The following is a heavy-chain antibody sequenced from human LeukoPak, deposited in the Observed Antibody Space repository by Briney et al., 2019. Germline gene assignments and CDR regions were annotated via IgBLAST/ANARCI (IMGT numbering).Heavy chain of an antibody. Sequence: GGSLRLSCAASGFTFNSYSMNWVRQAPGKGLEWVSSISSSSSYIYYADSVKGRFTISRDNAKNSLYLQMNSLRAEDTAVYYCARKLSYYYGMDVWGQGTTVTVSS. V-gene: IGHV3-21*01. CDR2: ISSSSSYI. CDR1: GFTFNSYS. CDR3: ARKLSYYYGMDV. J-gene: IGHJ6*02.